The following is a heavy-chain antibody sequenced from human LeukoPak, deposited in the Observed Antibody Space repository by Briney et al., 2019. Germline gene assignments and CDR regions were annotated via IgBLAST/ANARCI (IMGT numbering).Heavy chain of an antibody. CDR3: ASQRGGDSTSLDY. J-gene: IGHJ4*02. V-gene: IGHV4-59*06. CDR1: GGSISSYY. D-gene: IGHD2-2*01. Sequence: SETLSLTCTVSGGSISSYYWSWIRQHPGKGLEWIGYIYYSGSTYYNPSLKSRVTISVDTSKNQFSLKLSSVTAADTAVYYCASQRGGDSTSLDYWGQGTLVTVSS. CDR2: IYYSGST.